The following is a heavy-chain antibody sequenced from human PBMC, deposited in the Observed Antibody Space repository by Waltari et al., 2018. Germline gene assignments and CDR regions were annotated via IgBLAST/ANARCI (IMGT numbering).Heavy chain of an antibody. J-gene: IGHJ4*02. D-gene: IGHD3-10*01. Sequence: QVQLQESGPGLVKPSETLSLTCTVSGGSIISYYWSWIRQPPGKGLEWIGYISYSGSTNDNPPRKSRGTISVDTSKNQFARKLSSVTAADTAVYYWARVPTGGWGQGTLVTVSS. CDR2: ISYSGST. CDR3: ARVPTGG. CDR1: GGSIISYY. V-gene: IGHV4-59*01.